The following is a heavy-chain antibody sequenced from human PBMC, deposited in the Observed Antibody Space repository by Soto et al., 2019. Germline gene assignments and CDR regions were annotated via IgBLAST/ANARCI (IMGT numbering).Heavy chain of an antibody. CDR1: GFTFSSYA. V-gene: IGHV3-23*01. J-gene: IGHJ3*02. CDR3: AKVEKRSGYFTDAFDI. D-gene: IGHD3-3*01. Sequence: GGSLRLSCAASGFTFSSYAMSWVRQAPGKGLEWVSAISGSGGSTYYADSVKGRFTISRDNSKNTLYLQMNSLRAEDTAVYYCAKVEKRSGYFTDAFDIWGQGTMVTVSS. CDR2: ISGSGGST.